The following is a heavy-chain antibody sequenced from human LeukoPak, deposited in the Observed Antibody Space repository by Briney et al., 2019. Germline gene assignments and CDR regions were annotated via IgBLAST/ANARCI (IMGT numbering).Heavy chain of an antibody. J-gene: IGHJ4*02. CDR3: ARGNTIFGVVIIFDY. CDR1: GGTFSSYA. V-gene: IGHV1-69*13. D-gene: IGHD3-3*01. CDR2: IIPIFGTA. Sequence: ASVTVSCTASGGTFSSYAISWVRQAPGQGLEWMGGIIPIFGTANYAQKFQGRVTITADESTSTAYMELSSLRSEDTAVYYCARGNTIFGVVIIFDYWGQGTLVTVSS.